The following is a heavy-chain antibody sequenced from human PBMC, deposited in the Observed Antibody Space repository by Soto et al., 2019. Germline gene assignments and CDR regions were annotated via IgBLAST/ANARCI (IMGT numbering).Heavy chain of an antibody. CDR3: TRHDGAVTLDWFGP. J-gene: IGHJ5*02. CDR1: GDSITSSFKY. D-gene: IGHD4-17*01. V-gene: IGHV4-39*01. Sequence: QLQLQESGPGLVKPSETLSLTCIVSGDSITSSFKYWGWIRQTPGKGLEWIGSLYFGGDTSYNPSLKGRVTILVDTSKNQCSLTLRSVTAADTAVYYCTRHDGAVTLDWFGPWGKGTLVTVSS. CDR2: LYFGGDT.